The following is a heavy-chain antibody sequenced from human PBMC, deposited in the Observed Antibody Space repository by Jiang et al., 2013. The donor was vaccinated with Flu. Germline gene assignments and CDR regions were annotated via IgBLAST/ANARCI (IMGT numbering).Heavy chain of an antibody. CDR2: INPSGGST. CDR1: GYTFTSYY. V-gene: IGHV1-46*01. J-gene: IGHJ4*02. D-gene: IGHD6-6*01. Sequence: SGAEVKKPGASVRVSCKASGYTFTSYYMHWVRQAPGQGLEWMGIINPSGGSTSYAQKFQGRVTMTRATSTSTVYMDLSSLRSEDAAVYYCARNSEREERGSSLDYFFDYWGQGTLVTVSS. CDR3: ARNSEREERGSSLDYFFDY.